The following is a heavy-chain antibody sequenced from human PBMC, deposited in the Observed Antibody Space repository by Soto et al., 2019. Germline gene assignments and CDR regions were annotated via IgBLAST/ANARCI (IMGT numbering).Heavy chain of an antibody. J-gene: IGHJ5*02. D-gene: IGHD6-19*01. CDR2: IWYDGSNK. Sequence: GWSLRLSCAASGFTFSSYGMHWVRQAPGKGLEWVAVIWYDGSNKYYADSVKGRFTISRDNSKNTLYLQMNSLRAEDTAVYYCAKEGGSSGWYSYKWFDPWGQGTLVTVSA. V-gene: IGHV3-33*06. CDR3: AKEGGSSGWYSYKWFDP. CDR1: GFTFSSYG.